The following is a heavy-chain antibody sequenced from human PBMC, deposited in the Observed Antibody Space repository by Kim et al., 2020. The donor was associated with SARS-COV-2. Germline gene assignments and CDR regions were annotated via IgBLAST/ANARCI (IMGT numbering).Heavy chain of an antibody. CDR1: GFTFSSYS. Sequence: GGSLRLSCAASGFTFSSYSMNWVRQAPGKGLEWVPSISSSSSYIYYADSVKGRFTISRDNAKNSLYLQMNSLRAEDTAVYYCARASGSYSHAFDIWGQGTMVTVSS. CDR3: ARASGSYSHAFDI. CDR2: ISSSSSYI. D-gene: IGHD1-26*01. J-gene: IGHJ3*02. V-gene: IGHV3-21*04.